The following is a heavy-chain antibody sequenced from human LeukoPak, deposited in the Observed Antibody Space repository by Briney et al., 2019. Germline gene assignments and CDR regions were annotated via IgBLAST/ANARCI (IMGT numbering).Heavy chain of an antibody. V-gene: IGHV4-39*01. J-gene: IGHJ4*02. D-gene: IGHD2-2*01. CDR2: IYYSGST. Sequence: SETLSLTCTVSGGSISSSSYYWGWIRQPPGKGLEWIGSIYYSGSTYYNPSLKSRVTISVDTSKNRFSLKLSSVTAADTAVYYCARGNCSSTSCSPPDYWGQGTLVTVSS. CDR3: ARGNCSSTSCSPPDY. CDR1: GGSISSSSYY.